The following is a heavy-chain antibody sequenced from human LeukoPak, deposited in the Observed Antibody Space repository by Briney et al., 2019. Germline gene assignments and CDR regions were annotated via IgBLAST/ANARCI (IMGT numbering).Heavy chain of an antibody. D-gene: IGHD3-22*01. CDR1: GFTFGSYG. Sequence: GGSLRLSCAASGFTFGSYGMHWVRQAPGKGLEWVAVISYDGSNKYYADSVKGRFTISRDNSKNTLYLQMNSLRAEDTAVYYCARDSSGGLDYWGQGTLVTVSS. CDR2: ISYDGSNK. CDR3: ARDSSGGLDY. J-gene: IGHJ4*02. V-gene: IGHV3-30*03.